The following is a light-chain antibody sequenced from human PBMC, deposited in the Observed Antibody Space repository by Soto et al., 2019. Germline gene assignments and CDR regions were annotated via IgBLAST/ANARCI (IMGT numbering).Light chain of an antibody. J-gene: IGKJ1*01. CDR3: HQYGTSPRT. CDR1: QSVSNIY. CDR2: GAS. Sequence: EIVLTQSPGTLSLSPGDRATLSCRASQSVSNIYLGWYQQKPGQAPRLLMYGASSRATGIPERFSGSGSGTDFTLTISGLEPEDFAVYYCHQYGTSPRTFGQGTKVDIK. V-gene: IGKV3-20*01.